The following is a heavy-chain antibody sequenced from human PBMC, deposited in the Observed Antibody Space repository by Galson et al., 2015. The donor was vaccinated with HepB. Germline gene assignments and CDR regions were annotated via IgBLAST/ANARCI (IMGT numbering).Heavy chain of an antibody. Sequence: SVKVSCKASGGTFSRYAISWVRQAPGQGLEWMGGIIPIFGTANYAQKFQGRVTITADESTSTAYMELSSLRSEDTAVYYCARDPRPGMATIFVYWGQGTLVTVSS. D-gene: IGHD5-24*01. J-gene: IGHJ4*02. CDR3: ARDPRPGMATIFVY. V-gene: IGHV1-69*13. CDR2: IIPIFGTA. CDR1: GGTFSRYA.